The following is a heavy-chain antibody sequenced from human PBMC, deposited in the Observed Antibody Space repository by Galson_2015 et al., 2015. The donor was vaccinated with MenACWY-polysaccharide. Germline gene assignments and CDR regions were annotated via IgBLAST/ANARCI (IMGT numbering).Heavy chain of an antibody. CDR1: GFTFSSYA. Sequence: SLRLSCAASGFTFSSYAMHWVRQAPGKGLEWVAIIWYDGSNKYYADSVKGRFTIYRDNYKNTLYLQMNSLRVEDTAMYFCARGGIHRWSDYWGQGTVVTVSS. D-gene: IGHD5-18*01. CDR2: IWYDGSNK. V-gene: IGHV3-33*01. CDR3: ARGGIHRWSDY. J-gene: IGHJ4*02.